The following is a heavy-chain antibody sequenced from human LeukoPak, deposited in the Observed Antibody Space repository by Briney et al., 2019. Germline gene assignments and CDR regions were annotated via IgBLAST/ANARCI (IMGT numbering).Heavy chain of an antibody. CDR2: INPNSGGT. J-gene: IGHJ4*02. CDR3: ASAMVRGPNPGGY. V-gene: IGHV1-2*02. Sequence: ASVKVSCKASGYTFTSYDINWVRQAPGQGLEWMGWINPNSGGTNYAQKFQGRVTMTRDTSISTAYMELSRLRSDDTAVYYCASAMVRGPNPGGYWGQGTLVTVSS. D-gene: IGHD3-10*01. CDR1: GYTFTSYD.